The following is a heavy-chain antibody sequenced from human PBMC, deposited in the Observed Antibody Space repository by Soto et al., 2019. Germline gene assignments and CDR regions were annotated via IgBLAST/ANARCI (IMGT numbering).Heavy chain of an antibody. CDR1: GFTFSSYA. D-gene: IGHD1-7*01. V-gene: IGHV3-23*01. Sequence: EVQLLESGGGLVQPGGSLRLSCAASGFTFSSYAMSWVRQAPRKGLEWVSAISGSGGSTYYADSVKGRFTISRDNSKNTLYLQMNSLRAEVTAVYYCAKESAEVELRLVWGQGTLVTVSS. CDR3: AKESAEVELRLV. J-gene: IGHJ4*02. CDR2: ISGSGGST.